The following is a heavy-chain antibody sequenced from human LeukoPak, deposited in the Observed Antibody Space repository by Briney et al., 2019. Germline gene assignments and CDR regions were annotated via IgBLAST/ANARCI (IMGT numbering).Heavy chain of an antibody. V-gene: IGHV3-74*01. CDR2: INTDGSST. Sequence: PGGSLRLSCAASGFTFSSYWMHWVRQAPGKGLVWVSRINTDGSSTSYADPVKGRFTISRDNAKNTLYLQMNSLRAEDTAVYYCASSRGTMVETPFDYWGQGTLVTVSS. CDR3: ASSRGTMVETPFDY. J-gene: IGHJ4*02. D-gene: IGHD3-10*01. CDR1: GFTFSSYW.